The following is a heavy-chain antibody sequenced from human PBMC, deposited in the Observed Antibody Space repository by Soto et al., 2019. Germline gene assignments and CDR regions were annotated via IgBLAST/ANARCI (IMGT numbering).Heavy chain of an antibody. Sequence: EEQLLESGGGLVQPGGSLRLSCAASGFAFSNYGMSWVRQAPGKGLEWVSGISDGGGNTRYADSVKGRFTISRDNARDTLYLEMTSLGAEDTGVYHCAKSSYNWNPYLWGQGTLVTVSS. CDR3: AKSSYNWNPYL. CDR1: GFAFSNYG. J-gene: IGHJ5*02. CDR2: ISDGGGNT. V-gene: IGHV3-23*01. D-gene: IGHD1-1*01.